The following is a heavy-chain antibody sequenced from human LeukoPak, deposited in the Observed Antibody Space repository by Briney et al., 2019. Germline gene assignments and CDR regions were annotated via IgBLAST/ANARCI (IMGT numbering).Heavy chain of an antibody. D-gene: IGHD3-9*01. CDR1: GYTFTGYY. CDR2: IIPIFGTA. CDR3: ASQGDILTGSPFRSWFDP. V-gene: IGHV1-69*13. Sequence: ASVKVSCKASGYTFTGYYMHWVRQAPGQGLEWMGGIIPIFGTANYAQKFQGRVTITADESTSTAYMELSSLRSEDTAVYYCASQGDILTGSPFRSWFDPWGQGTLVTVSS. J-gene: IGHJ5*02.